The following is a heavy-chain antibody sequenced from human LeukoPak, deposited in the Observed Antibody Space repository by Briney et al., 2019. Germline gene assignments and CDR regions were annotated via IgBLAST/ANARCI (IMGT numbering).Heavy chain of an antibody. CDR2: ISSGSKYI. Sequence: GGSLRLSCADSGFTFSSYSMNGVRQAPGEGLEWVASISSGSKYIYNADPVKGRFTISRDNAKKSLYLQMNSLRAEDTAVYYCARALSYSYGSMDFWGQGTLVIVSS. D-gene: IGHD5-18*01. CDR1: GFTFSSYS. J-gene: IGHJ4*02. V-gene: IGHV3-21*01. CDR3: ARALSYSYGSMDF.